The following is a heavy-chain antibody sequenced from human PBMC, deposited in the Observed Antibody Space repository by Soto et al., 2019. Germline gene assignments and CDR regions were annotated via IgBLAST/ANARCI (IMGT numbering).Heavy chain of an antibody. V-gene: IGHV3-9*01. D-gene: IGHD2-2*01. CDR1: GFTFDDYA. CDR3: AKVGYCSSTSCSPDY. Sequence: DVQLVESGGGLVQPGRSLRLSCAASGFTFDDYAMHWVRQAPGKGLEWVSGISWNSGSIGYADSVKGRFTISRDNAKNSLYLQMNSLRAEDTALYYCAKVGYCSSTSCSPDYWGQGTLVTVSS. J-gene: IGHJ4*02. CDR2: ISWNSGSI.